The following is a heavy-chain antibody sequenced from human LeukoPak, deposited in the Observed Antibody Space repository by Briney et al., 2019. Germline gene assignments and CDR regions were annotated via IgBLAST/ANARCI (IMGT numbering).Heavy chain of an antibody. CDR1: GSSFSSYG. D-gene: IGHD5-12*01. Sequence: PGRSLRLSCAASGSSFSSYGMHWVRQAPGKGLEWVAVIWYDGSNKNYADSVKGRFTISRDNSKNMLYLQMNSLRVEDTALYYCASHGGLWGQGTLVTVSS. V-gene: IGHV3-33*01. J-gene: IGHJ4*02. CDR2: IWYDGSNK. CDR3: ASHGGL.